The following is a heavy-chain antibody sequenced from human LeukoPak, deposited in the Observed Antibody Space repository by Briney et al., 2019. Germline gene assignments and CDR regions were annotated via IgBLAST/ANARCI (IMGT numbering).Heavy chain of an antibody. V-gene: IGHV4-34*01. Sequence: PSETLSLTCDVYGGSFRSYYWSWIRQPPGKGLEYIGEIHHDGNTNYNPSLKSRVTISVDTSKNKFSLKLKSVTAADTAVYYCARGRTTTVVTPEARYFDLWGRGTLVTVSP. CDR2: IHHDGNT. D-gene: IGHD4-23*01. CDR1: GGSFRSYY. J-gene: IGHJ2*01. CDR3: ARGRTTTVVTPEARYFDL.